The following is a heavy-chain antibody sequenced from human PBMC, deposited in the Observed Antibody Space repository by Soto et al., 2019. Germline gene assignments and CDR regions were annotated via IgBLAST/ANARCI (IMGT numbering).Heavy chain of an antibody. CDR2: IWYDGSNK. CDR1: GFTFSSYG. V-gene: IGHV3-33*01. J-gene: IGHJ4*02. D-gene: IGHD6-13*01. Sequence: GGSLRLSCAASGFTFSSYGMHWVRQAPGKGLEWVAVIWYDGSNKYYADSVKGRFTISRDNSKNTLYLQMNSLRAEDTAVYYCARGQGLYSSSWYFFDYWGQGTLVTVSS. CDR3: ARGQGLYSSSWYFFDY.